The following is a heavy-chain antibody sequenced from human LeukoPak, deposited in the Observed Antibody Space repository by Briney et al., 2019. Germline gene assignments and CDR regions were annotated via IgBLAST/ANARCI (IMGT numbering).Heavy chain of an antibody. CDR3: ARDYVVPGNNWFDP. D-gene: IGHD2-2*01. CDR1: GDTFTGYY. J-gene: IGHJ5*02. CDR2: INPNSGGT. Sequence: ASVKVSCKASGDTFTGYYMHWVRQAPGQGLEWMGWINPNSGGTNYAQKFQGRVTMTRDTSISTAYMELSRLRSDDTAVYYCARDYVVPGNNWFDPWGQGTLVTVSS. V-gene: IGHV1-2*02.